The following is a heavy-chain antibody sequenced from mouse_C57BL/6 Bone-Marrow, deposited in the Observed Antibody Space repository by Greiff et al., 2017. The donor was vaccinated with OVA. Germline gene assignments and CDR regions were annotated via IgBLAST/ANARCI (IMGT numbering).Heavy chain of an antibody. J-gene: IGHJ1*03. D-gene: IGHD1-1*01. Sequence: QVQLKQPGAELVKPGASVKLSCKASGYTFTSYWMHWVKQRPGRGLEWIGRIDPNSGGTKYNEKFKSKATLTVDKPSSPAYMQLSSLTSEDSAVYYCARGGASTVVTFYWYFDVWGTGTTVTVSS. V-gene: IGHV1-72*01. CDR1: GYTFTSYW. CDR3: ARGGASTVVTFYWYFDV. CDR2: IDPNSGGT.